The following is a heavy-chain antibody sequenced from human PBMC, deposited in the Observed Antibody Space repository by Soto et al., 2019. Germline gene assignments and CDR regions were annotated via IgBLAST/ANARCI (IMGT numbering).Heavy chain of an antibody. V-gene: IGHV4-4*02. J-gene: IGHJ4*02. D-gene: IGHD2-2*02. Sequence: QMQLQESGPGLVEPSGTLSLTCAVSGGSIRSSDWWSWVRQSPGKGLEWLGEVHQSGSTVYSPSLTSRLTISMDKSKNQFSLKLSSLTAADTAVYYCGRQGSYTTDYWGQGTLVTVSS. CDR3: GRQGSYTTDY. CDR2: VHQSGST. CDR1: GGSIRSSDW.